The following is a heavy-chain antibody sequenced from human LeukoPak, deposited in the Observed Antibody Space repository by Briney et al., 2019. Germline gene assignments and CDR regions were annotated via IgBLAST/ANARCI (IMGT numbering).Heavy chain of an antibody. J-gene: IGHJ4*02. CDR1: GVSFSGYY. D-gene: IGHD6-19*01. V-gene: IGHV4-34*01. Sequence: SETLSLTCAVYGVSFSGYYWSWIRQPPGKGLEWIGEINHSGSTNYNPSLKSRVTISVDTSKNQFSLKLSSVTAADTAVYYCARFPTYSSGWYPEYWGQGTLVTVSS. CDR3: ARFPTYSSGWYPEY. CDR2: INHSGST.